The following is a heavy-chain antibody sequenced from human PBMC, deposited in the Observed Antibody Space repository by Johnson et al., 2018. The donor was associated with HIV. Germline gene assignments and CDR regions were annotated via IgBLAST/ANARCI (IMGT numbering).Heavy chain of an antibody. J-gene: IGHJ3*02. CDR1: RFTFSSYW. CDR2: ISYDGSNK. Sequence: QVQLVESGGGLVKPGGSLRLSCAASRFTFSSYWMHWVRQAPGKGLVWVAVISYDGSNKYYADSVKGRFTISRDNSKNTLYLQMNSLRAEDTAVYYCASCGGDCRDAFDIWGQGTMVTVSS. D-gene: IGHD2-21*02. V-gene: IGHV3-30-3*01. CDR3: ASCGGDCRDAFDI.